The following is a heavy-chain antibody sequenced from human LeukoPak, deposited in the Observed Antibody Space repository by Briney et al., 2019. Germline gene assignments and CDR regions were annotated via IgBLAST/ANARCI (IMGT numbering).Heavy chain of an antibody. V-gene: IGHV4-34*01. Sequence: SETLSLTCAVYGGSFSGYYWSWIRQPPGKGLEWIGEINHSGSTNYNPSLKSRVTISVDTSKNQFSLKLSSVTAADTAVYYCAREGAQWLPRDFYYFDYWGQGTLVTVSS. CDR2: INHSGST. CDR1: GGSFSGYY. CDR3: AREGAQWLPRDFYYFDY. D-gene: IGHD6-19*01. J-gene: IGHJ4*02.